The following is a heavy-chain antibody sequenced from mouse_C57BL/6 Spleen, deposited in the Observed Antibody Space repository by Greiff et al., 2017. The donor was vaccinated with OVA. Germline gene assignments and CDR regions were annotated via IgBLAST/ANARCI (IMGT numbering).Heavy chain of an antibody. CDR1: GYTFTSYW. D-gene: IGHD1-1*02. CDR3: ATYGGNNGY. V-gene: IGHV1-74*01. Sequence: QVQLQQPGAELVKPGASVKVSCKASGYTFTSYWMHWVKQRPGQGLEWIGRLHPTDSDTNYNEKFKGKATLTVDKSSSTAYMQLSSLTAEDSAVYYCATYGGNNGYWGQGTTLTVSS. CDR2: LHPTDSDT. J-gene: IGHJ2*01.